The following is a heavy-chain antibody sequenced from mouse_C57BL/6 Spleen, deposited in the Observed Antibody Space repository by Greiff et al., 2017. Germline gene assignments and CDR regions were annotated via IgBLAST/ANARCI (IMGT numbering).Heavy chain of an antibody. V-gene: IGHV1-4*01. CDR1: GYTFTSYT. Sequence: LVESGAELARPGASVKMSCKASGYTFTSYTMHWVKQRPGQGLEWIGYINPSSGYTKYNQKFKDKATLTADKSSSTAYMQLSSLTSEDSAVYYCARGDYDGRYYYAMDYWGQGTSVTVSS. J-gene: IGHJ4*01. D-gene: IGHD2-4*01. CDR3: ARGDYDGRYYYAMDY. CDR2: INPSSGYT.